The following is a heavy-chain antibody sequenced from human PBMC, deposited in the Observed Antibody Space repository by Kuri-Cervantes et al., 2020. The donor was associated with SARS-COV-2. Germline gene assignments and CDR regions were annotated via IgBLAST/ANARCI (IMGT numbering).Heavy chain of an antibody. Sequence: SVKVSCKASGGTFSSYAISWVRQAPGQGLEWMGRIIPIFGIANYAQKFQGRVTITADKSTSTAYMELSSLRSDDTAVYYCARGFVVVVAATGYFDYWGQGTLVTVSS. CDR2: IIPIFGIA. J-gene: IGHJ4*02. D-gene: IGHD2-15*01. V-gene: IGHV1-69*04. CDR1: GGTFSSYA. CDR3: ARGFVVVVAATGYFDY.